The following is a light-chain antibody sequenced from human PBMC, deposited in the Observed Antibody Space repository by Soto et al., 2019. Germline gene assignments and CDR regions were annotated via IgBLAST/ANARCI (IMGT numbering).Light chain of an antibody. V-gene: IGKV3-20*01. Sequence: EIGWTQSPGTLSLSPRQRATLSGSAIQRLSASDIAWYQQKPGQAPKFLIYGVSSRATGIPDRFSGSGSGTDFTLTISRLESEDFAVYHCQQYGSSPLITFGQGTRLEIK. CDR3: QQYGSSPLIT. CDR2: GVS. J-gene: IGKJ5*01. CDR1: QRLSASD.